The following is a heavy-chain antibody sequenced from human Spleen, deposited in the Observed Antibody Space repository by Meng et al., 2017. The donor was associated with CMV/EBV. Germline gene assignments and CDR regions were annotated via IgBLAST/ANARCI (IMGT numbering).Heavy chain of an antibody. J-gene: IGHJ4*02. D-gene: IGHD2-2*01. CDR2: ISSSSSYI. Sequence: AASGFTFSSYGMNWVRQAPGKGLEWVSSISSSSSYIYYADSVKGRFTISRDNAKNSLYLQMNSLRAEDTAVYYCARDERAIVVVPASWGQGTLVTVSS. CDR1: GFTFSSYG. CDR3: ARDERAIVVVPAS. V-gene: IGHV3-21*01.